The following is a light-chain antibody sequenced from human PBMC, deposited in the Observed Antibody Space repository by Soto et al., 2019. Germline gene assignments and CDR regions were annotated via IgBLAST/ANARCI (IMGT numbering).Light chain of an antibody. CDR2: AAS. V-gene: IGKV1-8*01. CDR1: QGISSY. CDR3: QQYYSYPRLT. Sequence: AIRMTQSPSSFSASTGDRVTITCRASQGISSYFAWYQQKPGNDPKLLIYAASTLQSGGPSRFSGSGSGTAFTLTISCLQSEDFATYYCQQYYSYPRLTFGGGTKVEIK. J-gene: IGKJ4*01.